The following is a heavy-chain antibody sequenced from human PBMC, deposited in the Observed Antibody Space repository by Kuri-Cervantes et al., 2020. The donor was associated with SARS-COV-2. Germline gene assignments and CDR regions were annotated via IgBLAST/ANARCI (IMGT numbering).Heavy chain of an antibody. CDR1: GFTFSSYS. CDR2: VRGKANYYAT. Sequence: GGSLRLSCAASGFTFSSYSMNWVRQASGKGLEWVGRVRGKANYYATAYAASVKGRFTISRDDLKNMAYLRMNSLRTEDTAVYYCTTLIDYWGQGALVTVSS. J-gene: IGHJ4*02. CDR3: TTLIDY. V-gene: IGHV3-73*01.